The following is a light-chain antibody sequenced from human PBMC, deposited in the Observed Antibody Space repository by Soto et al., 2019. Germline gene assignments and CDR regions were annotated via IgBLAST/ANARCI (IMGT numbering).Light chain of an antibody. V-gene: IGKV3-20*01. CDR2: GAS. Sequence: EIVLTQSPGTLSLYPGERATLSCRASQSVSSDYLVWYQQKPGQAPRLLIYGASTRATGIPDRFSGSGSGTDFSLTISRLEPEDFAVYHCQQFIGSGYIFGQGSRLEIK. CDR1: QSVSSDY. J-gene: IGKJ2*01. CDR3: QQFIGSGYI.